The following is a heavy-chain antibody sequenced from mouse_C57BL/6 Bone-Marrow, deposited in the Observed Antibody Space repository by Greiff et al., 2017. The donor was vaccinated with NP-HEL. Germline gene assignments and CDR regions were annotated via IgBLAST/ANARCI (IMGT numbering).Heavy chain of an antibody. D-gene: IGHD1-1*01. V-gene: IGHV1-82*01. Sequence: QVQLKQSGPELVKPGASVKISCKASGYAFSSSWMNWVKQRPGKGLEWIGRIYPGDGDTNYNGKFKGKATLTADKSSSTAYMQLSSLTSEDSAVYFCAPHYYGSSYGAYWGQGTLVTVSA. CDR2: IYPGDGDT. J-gene: IGHJ3*01. CDR1: GYAFSSSW. CDR3: APHYYGSSYGAY.